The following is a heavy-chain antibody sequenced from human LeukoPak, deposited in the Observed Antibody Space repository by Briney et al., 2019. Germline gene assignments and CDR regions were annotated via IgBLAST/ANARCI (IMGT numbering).Heavy chain of an antibody. Sequence: SETLSLTCTVSGGSISPYYWSWIRRPPGKGLEWIAYIHASGPTNYNPSLKSRITISVDTSKNQFSLKLSSVTAADTAVYYCARHDAGIAARPFDNWGQGTLVTVSS. CDR3: ARHDAGIAARPFDN. D-gene: IGHD6-6*01. V-gene: IGHV4-4*09. CDR1: GGSISPYY. CDR2: IHASGPT. J-gene: IGHJ4*02.